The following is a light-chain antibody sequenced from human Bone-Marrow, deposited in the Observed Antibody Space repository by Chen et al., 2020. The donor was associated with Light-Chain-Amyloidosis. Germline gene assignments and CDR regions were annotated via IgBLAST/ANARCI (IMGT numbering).Light chain of an antibody. CDR1: SSDVGGYNF. J-gene: IGLJ1*01. CDR3: SSYTSSDTYV. Sequence: QSALTQPASVSGSPGQSITISCTGTSSDVGGYNFVSWYQHNPGKAPKLMIYDVSNRPSGVSNRFSGSKSGNTASLTISGLQAEDEADDYCSSYTSSDTYVFGLGTRV. CDR2: DVS. V-gene: IGLV2-14*03.